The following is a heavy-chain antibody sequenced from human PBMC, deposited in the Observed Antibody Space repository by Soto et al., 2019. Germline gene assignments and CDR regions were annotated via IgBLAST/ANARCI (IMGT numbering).Heavy chain of an antibody. V-gene: IGHV1-69*02. Sequence: SVKVSCKASGGTFSSYTISWVRQAPGQGLEWMGRIIPILGIANYAQKFQGRVTITADKSTSTAYMELSSLRSEDTAVYYCARGVDTGVSDFDYWGQGTLVTVSS. CDR3: ARGVDTGVSDFDY. CDR1: GGTFSSYT. D-gene: IGHD5-18*01. CDR2: IIPILGIA. J-gene: IGHJ4*02.